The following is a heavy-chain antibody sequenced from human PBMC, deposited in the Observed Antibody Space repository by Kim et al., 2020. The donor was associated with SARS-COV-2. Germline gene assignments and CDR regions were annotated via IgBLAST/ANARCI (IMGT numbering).Heavy chain of an antibody. D-gene: IGHD6-19*01. CDR3: ARGSGWAFDY. CDR2: VNT. J-gene: IGHJ4*02. Sequence: VNTRSSQKFQGRVTIIRDTSASTAYMELTSLRSEDTAIYYCARGSGWAFDYWGQGTLVTVAS. V-gene: IGHV1-3*01.